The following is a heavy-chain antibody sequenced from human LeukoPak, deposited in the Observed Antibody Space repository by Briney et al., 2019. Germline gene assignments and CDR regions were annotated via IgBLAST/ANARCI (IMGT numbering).Heavy chain of an antibody. J-gene: IGHJ4*02. CDR2: VTSGSIT. D-gene: IGHD2-15*01. CDR1: GFTFSGYA. Sequence: PGGSLRLSCAASGFTFSGYAMSWVRQAPGKGLEWVSTVTSGSITYYADSVKGRFTISRYNSKDTLYLQMNSLRAEDTAVYYCAKGALGGSDYWGQGTLVTVSS. V-gene: IGHV3-23*05. CDR3: AKGALGGSDY.